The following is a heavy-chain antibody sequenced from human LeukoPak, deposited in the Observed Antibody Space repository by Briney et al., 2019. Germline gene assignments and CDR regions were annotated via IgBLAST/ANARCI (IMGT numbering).Heavy chain of an antibody. Sequence: GGSLRLSCAASGFTFSSYSMSWVRQAPGKGLEWVSAISGSGGSTYYADSVKGRFTISRDNSKNTLYLQMNSLRAEDTAVYYCAKEPYYYDSSGYYYPPAYFDYWGQGTLVTVSS. D-gene: IGHD3-22*01. CDR3: AKEPYYYDSSGYYYPPAYFDY. CDR2: ISGSGGST. J-gene: IGHJ4*02. CDR1: GFTFSSYS. V-gene: IGHV3-23*01.